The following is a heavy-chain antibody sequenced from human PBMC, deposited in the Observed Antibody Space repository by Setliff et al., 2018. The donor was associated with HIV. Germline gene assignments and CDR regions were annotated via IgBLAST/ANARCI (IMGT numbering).Heavy chain of an antibody. Sequence: PSETLSLTCAVSGYAISSGYYWSWIRQPAGKGLEWIGHVYTSGSTDYNPSLKSRATISVETSKRQFSLNLTSVTAADTAMYFCAIQRGDVDWYLSVVHWGQGKLVTVSS. CDR3: AIQRGDVDWYLSVVH. CDR2: VYTSGST. J-gene: IGHJ5*02. D-gene: IGHD3-9*01. CDR1: GYAISSGYY. V-gene: IGHV4-61*09.